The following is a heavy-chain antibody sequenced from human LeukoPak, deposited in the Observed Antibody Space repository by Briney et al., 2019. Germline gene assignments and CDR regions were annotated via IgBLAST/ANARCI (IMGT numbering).Heavy chain of an antibody. CDR2: INPSGGST. Sequence: GGSVKVSCKASGYTFTSYYMHWGRQAPGQGLEWMGIINPSGGSTSYAQKFQGRVTMTKDMSTSTVYMELSSLRSEDTAVYYCARDGGDYWGQGTLVTVSS. CDR1: GYTFTSYY. CDR3: ARDGGDY. J-gene: IGHJ4*02. V-gene: IGHV1-46*01.